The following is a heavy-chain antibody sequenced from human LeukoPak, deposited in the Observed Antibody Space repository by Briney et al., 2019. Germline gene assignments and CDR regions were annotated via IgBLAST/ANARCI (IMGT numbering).Heavy chain of an antibody. CDR2: ISSNGGST. V-gene: IGHV3-64D*06. CDR3: APSPYYYESSGYSA. D-gene: IGHD3-22*01. Sequence: GGSLRLSCSASGFTFSSYAMHWVRQAPGKGLEYVSAISSNGGSTYYADSVKGRFTISRDNSKNTLYLQMSSLRAEDTAVYYCAPSPYYYESSGYSAWGQGTLVTVSP. J-gene: IGHJ5*02. CDR1: GFTFSSYA.